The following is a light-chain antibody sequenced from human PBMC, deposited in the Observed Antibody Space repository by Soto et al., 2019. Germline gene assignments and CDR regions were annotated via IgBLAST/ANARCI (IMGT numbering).Light chain of an antibody. Sequence: SYELTQPPSVSVAPGQTASITCGGNNIGGKSVHWYQQKPGQAPVLVVYDDFDRHSGIPERFSGSNSGNTATLTINRVEAGDEAEYYCQVWDSNSGVFGTGTKVTV. CDR3: QVWDSNSGV. V-gene: IGLV3-21*02. CDR2: DDF. CDR1: NIGGKS. J-gene: IGLJ1*01.